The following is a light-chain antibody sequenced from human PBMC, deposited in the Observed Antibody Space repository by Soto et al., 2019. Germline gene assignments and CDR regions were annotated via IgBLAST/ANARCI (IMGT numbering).Light chain of an antibody. CDR2: DAS. V-gene: IGKV3-11*01. Sequence: DIVLTQSPPTLSLSPGERATLSCRASQSASSYLAWYQQKPGQAPRLLIYDASNRATGIPARFSGSGSGTDFTLTISRLEPEDFAVYYCQQRSNWPLTFGQGTRLENK. CDR3: QQRSNWPLT. CDR1: QSASSY. J-gene: IGKJ5*01.